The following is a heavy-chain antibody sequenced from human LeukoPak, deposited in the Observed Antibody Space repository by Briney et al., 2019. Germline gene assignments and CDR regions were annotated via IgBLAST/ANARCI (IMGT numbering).Heavy chain of an antibody. CDR2: INPNSGGT. D-gene: IGHD1-1*01. J-gene: IGHJ4*02. CDR3: ARDFPFSERSPGPPPLRLFDY. V-gene: IGHV1-2*02. CDR1: GYIFTGYY. Sequence: ASVKVSCKASGYIFTGYYMHWVRQAPGQGLEWMGWINPNSGGTNYAQNFQGRVTMTRDTSINTAYMELTRLRSDDTAVYYCARDFPFSERSPGPPPLRLFDYWGQGTLVTVSS.